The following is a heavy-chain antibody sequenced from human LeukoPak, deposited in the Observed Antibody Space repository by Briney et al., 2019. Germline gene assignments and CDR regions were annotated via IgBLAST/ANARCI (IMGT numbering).Heavy chain of an antibody. CDR3: ASQRAVWDERGYSGYDYGPFES. J-gene: IGHJ4*02. V-gene: IGHV3-23*01. CDR2: ISGSGGST. Sequence: PGGSLRLSCAASGFTFSSYAMSWVRQAPGKGLEWVSAISGSGGSTYYADSVKGRFTISRDNSKNTLYLQMNSLRAGDTAVYYCASQRAVWDERGYSGYDYGPFESWGQGTLVTVSS. CDR1: GFTFSSYA. D-gene: IGHD5-12*01.